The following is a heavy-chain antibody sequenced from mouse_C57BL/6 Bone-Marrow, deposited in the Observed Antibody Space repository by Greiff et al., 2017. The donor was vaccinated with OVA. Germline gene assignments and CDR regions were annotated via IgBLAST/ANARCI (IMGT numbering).Heavy chain of an antibody. CDR1: GFNIKDDY. D-gene: IGHD1-1*01. CDR2: IDPENGDT. V-gene: IGHV14-4*01. CDR3: TLRDYYGSSFAY. J-gene: IGHJ3*01. Sequence: VQLKQSGAELVRPGASIKLSCTASGFNIKDDYMHWVKQRPEQGLEWIGWIDPENGDTEYASKFQGKATITAATSSNTAYLQLSSLTSGDTAVYYWTLRDYYGSSFAYWGQGTLVTVSA.